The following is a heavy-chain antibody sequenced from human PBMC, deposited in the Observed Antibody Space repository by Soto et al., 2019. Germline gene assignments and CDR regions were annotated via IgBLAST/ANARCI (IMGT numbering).Heavy chain of an antibody. D-gene: IGHD6-19*01. CDR3: ARLSYSSGWYFDY. V-gene: IGHV4-39*01. Sequence: SETLSLTCTVSGGSISSSSYYWGWIRQPPGKGLEWIGSIYYSGSTYYNPSLKSRVTISVDTSKNQFSLKLSSVTAADTAVYYCARLSYSSGWYFDYWGQGTLVTVSS. CDR1: GGSISSSSYY. J-gene: IGHJ4*02. CDR2: IYYSGST.